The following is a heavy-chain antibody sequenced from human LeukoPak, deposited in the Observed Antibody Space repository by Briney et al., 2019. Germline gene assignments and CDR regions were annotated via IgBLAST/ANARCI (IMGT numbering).Heavy chain of an antibody. CDR3: AKSEAYSSSWYADY. CDR1: GFTLSSYA. CDR2: ISGSGGST. J-gene: IGHJ4*02. Sequence: PGGSLRLSCAPSGFTLSSYAMSWVRQAPGEGPGWVSVISGSGGSTYYADSVKGRFTISRDNTKNTLYLQMISLRAEDTAVYYCAKSEAYSSSWYADYWGQGTLVTVSS. D-gene: IGHD6-13*01. V-gene: IGHV3-23*01.